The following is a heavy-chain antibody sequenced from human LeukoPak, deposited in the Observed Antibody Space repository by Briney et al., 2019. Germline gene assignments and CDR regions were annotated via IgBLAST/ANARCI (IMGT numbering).Heavy chain of an antibody. CDR3: ARSGDTIFGVVIGVGHFDY. J-gene: IGHJ4*02. V-gene: IGHV1-46*01. Sequence: ASVKVSCKASGYTFTSYYMHWVRQAPGQGLEWMGIINPSGGSTSYAQKFQGRVTMTRDTSTSTVYMELSSLRSEDTAVYYCARSGDTIFGVVIGVGHFDYWGQGTLVTVSS. CDR2: INPSGGST. CDR1: GYTFTSYY. D-gene: IGHD3-3*01.